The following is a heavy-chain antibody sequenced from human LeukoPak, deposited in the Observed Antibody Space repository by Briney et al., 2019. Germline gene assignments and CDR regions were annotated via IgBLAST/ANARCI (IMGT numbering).Heavy chain of an antibody. CDR3: AGGEIAVEYYFDY. Sequence: SETLSLTCTVSGGSISSYYWSWIRQPPGKGLEWIGYIYYSGSTNYNPSLKSRVTISVDTSKNQFSLKLSSMTAADTAVYYCAGGEIAVEYYFDYWGQGTLVTVSS. CDR1: GGSISSYY. D-gene: IGHD6-19*01. V-gene: IGHV4-59*08. CDR2: IYYSGST. J-gene: IGHJ4*02.